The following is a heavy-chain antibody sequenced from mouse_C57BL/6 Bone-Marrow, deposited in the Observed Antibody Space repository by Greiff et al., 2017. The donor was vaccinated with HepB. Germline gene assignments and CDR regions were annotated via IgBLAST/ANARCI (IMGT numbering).Heavy chain of an antibody. Sequence: EVQRVESGGGLVKPGGSLKLSCAASGFTFSDYGMHWVRQAPEKGLEWVAYISSGSSTIYYADTVKGRFTISRDNAKNTLFLQMTSLRSEDTAMYYCARNDGYYRFAYWGQGTLVTVSA. V-gene: IGHV5-17*01. CDR3: ARNDGYYRFAY. J-gene: IGHJ3*01. D-gene: IGHD2-3*01. CDR2: ISSGSSTI. CDR1: GFTFSDYG.